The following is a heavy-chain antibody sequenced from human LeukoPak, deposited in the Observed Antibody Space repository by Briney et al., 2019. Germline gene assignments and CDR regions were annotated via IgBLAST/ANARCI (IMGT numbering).Heavy chain of an antibody. D-gene: IGHD5-12*01. Sequence: GGSLRLSCAASGFTFSNYAMTWVRQAPGKGLEWVANIKQDGSEKYYVDSVKGRFTISRDNAKNSLYPQMNSLRAEDTAVYYCARAYDSLSPHMDVWGKGTTVTVSS. V-gene: IGHV3-7*01. CDR3: ARAYDSLSPHMDV. CDR2: IKQDGSEK. J-gene: IGHJ6*03. CDR1: GFTFSNYA.